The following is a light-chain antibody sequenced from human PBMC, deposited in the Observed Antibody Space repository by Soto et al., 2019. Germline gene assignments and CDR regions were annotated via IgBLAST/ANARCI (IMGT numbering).Light chain of an antibody. CDR3: QQYHSWPRT. CDR2: SVS. Sequence: EIVLTQSPGTLSLSPGERATLSCRASQSVSSSYLAWYQHKPGQPPRLLFYSVSARASGVPARYSVSGSETDFTLTISSLQSEDLAVYYCQQYHSWPRTFGQGTKVE. V-gene: IGKV3-20*01. J-gene: IGKJ1*01. CDR1: QSVSSSY.